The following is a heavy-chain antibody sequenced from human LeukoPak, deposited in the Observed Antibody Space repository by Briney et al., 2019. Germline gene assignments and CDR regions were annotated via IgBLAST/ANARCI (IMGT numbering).Heavy chain of an antibody. Sequence: SETLSLTCTVSGGSISSYYWSWIRQPPGKGLEWIGYIYYNGSTNYNPSLKSRVTISVGTSENQFSLKLSSVTAADTAVYYCARENDYVWGSYRRYFDYWGQGSLVTVSS. CDR3: ARENDYVWGSYRRYFDY. J-gene: IGHJ4*02. CDR2: IYYNGST. CDR1: GGSISSYY. D-gene: IGHD3-16*02. V-gene: IGHV4-59*01.